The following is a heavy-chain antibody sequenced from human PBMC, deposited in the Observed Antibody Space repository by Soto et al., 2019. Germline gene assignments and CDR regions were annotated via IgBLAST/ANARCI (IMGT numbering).Heavy chain of an antibody. CDR3: ARHRDSYGSGDFDY. CDR2: IYYSGST. V-gene: IGHV4-59*08. CDR1: GGSISSYY. Sequence: SETLSLTCTVSGGSISSYYWSWIRQPPGKGLEWIGYIYYSGSTNYNPSLKSRVTISVDTSKNQFSLKVSSVTAADTAVYYCARHRDSYGSGDFDYWGQGTLVTVSS. J-gene: IGHJ4*02. D-gene: IGHD5-18*01.